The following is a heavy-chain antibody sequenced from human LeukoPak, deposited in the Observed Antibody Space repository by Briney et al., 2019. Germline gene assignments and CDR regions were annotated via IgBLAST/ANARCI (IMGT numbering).Heavy chain of an antibody. D-gene: IGHD5-18*01. J-gene: IGHJ3*01. V-gene: IGHV3-7*01. CDR1: GFTFSSYW. CDR2: IKQDGSEK. CDR3: AKRGYTYGPLDAIDV. Sequence: PGGSLRLSCAASGFTFSSYWMSWVRQAPGKGLEWVADIKQDGSEKYYVDSVKGRFTISRDNAKNSLYLQMNSLRAEDTAVYYCAKRGYTYGPLDAIDVWGQGTVVTVSS.